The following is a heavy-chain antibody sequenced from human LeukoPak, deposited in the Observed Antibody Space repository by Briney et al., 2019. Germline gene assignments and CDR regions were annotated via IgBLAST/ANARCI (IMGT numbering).Heavy chain of an antibody. CDR1: GGSISSYY. J-gene: IGHJ3*02. CDR3: ATARGGVLDPRAFDI. Sequence: SETLSLTCTVSGGSISSYYWSWIRQPPGKGLEWIGYIYYSGSTNYNPSLKSRVTISVDTSKNQFSLKLSSVTAADTAVYYCATARGGVLDPRAFDIWGQGTMVTVSS. D-gene: IGHD3/OR15-3a*01. CDR2: IYYSGST. V-gene: IGHV4-59*01.